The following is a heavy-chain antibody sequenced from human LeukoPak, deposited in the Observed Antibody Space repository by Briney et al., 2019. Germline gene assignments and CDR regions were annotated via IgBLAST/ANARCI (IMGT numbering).Heavy chain of an antibody. J-gene: IGHJ4*02. D-gene: IGHD3-22*01. CDR3: ARDSYDSSGTPFDY. Sequence: ASVKVSCKASGYTFTSYGISWVRQAPGQGLEWMGCVCAYDGNTNYAQQLPGRVIMTADTSTSTAYIELRSLRSDDTAVYYCARDSYDSSGTPFDYWGQGTLVTVSS. CDR1: GYTFTSYG. V-gene: IGHV1-18*01. CDR2: VCAYDGNT.